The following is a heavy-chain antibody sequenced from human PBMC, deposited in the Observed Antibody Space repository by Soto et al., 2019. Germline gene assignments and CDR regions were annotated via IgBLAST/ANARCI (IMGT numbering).Heavy chain of an antibody. CDR1: GFTFSNAW. CDR2: ISGSGGST. J-gene: IGHJ4*02. V-gene: IGHV3-23*01. D-gene: IGHD2-2*01. Sequence: GGSLRLSCEASGFTFSNAWMTWVRQAPGKGLEWVSAISGSGGSTYYADSVKGRFTISRDNSKNTLYLQMNSLRAEDTAVYYCAKDPNIVVVPAADYWGQGTLVTVSS. CDR3: AKDPNIVVVPAADY.